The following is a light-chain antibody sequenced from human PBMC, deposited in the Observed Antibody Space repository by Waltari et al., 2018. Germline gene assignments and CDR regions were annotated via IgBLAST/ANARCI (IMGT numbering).Light chain of an antibody. V-gene: IGKV2-30*02. Sequence: DVVMTQSPLSLPVTPGQAASISCKSSQSLVPSDGNTHLNWFQQRPGQSPRRLIYRVSNRDSGVPDRFSGSGSGTDFTLKISRVEAEDVGVYYCMQGTHWPYTFGQGTKLDIK. CDR3: MQGTHWPYT. CDR1: QSLVPSDGNTH. J-gene: IGKJ2*01. CDR2: RVS.